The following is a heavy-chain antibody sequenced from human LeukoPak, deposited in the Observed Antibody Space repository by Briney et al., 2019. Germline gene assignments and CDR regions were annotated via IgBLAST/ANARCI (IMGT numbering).Heavy chain of an antibody. J-gene: IGHJ4*02. CDR3: AKSGWERKGGFDY. D-gene: IGHD1-26*01. CDR2: MRYDGSNK. Sequence: GGSLRLSCAASGFTFSSYGMHWVRQAPGKGLKGVAFMRYDGSNKYYADSVKGRFTISRDNSKNTLYLQMNSLRAEDTAVYYCAKSGWERKGGFDYWGQGTLVTVSS. CDR1: GFTFSSYG. V-gene: IGHV3-30*02.